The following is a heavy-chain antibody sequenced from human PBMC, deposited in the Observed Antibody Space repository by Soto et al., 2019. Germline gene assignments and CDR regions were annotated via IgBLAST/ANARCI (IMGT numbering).Heavy chain of an antibody. V-gene: IGHV3-48*03. D-gene: IGHD3-10*01. CDR3: AREVGGYYFEY. CDR2: ISSSGSTT. Sequence: EVQLVESGGGLVQPGGSLRLSCAASGFTLSSYEMNWVRQAPGKGLEWVSYISSSGSTTHYADSVKGRFTISRDNAKNSLYLQMNSLRAEDTAVYYCAREVGGYYFEYWGQGTLVTVSS. CDR1: GFTLSSYE. J-gene: IGHJ4*02.